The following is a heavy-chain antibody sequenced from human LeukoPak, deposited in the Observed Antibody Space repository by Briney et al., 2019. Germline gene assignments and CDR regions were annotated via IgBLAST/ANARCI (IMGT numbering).Heavy chain of an antibody. Sequence: GRSLRLSCAASAFTFSSYGMHWVRQAPGKGLEWVAVIWYDGSNKYYADSVKGRFTISRDNSKNTLDLQMNSLRAEATAVYYCARDRTLGGTAEGYFDYWGQGTLVTVSS. CDR2: IWYDGSNK. CDR1: AFTFSSYG. V-gene: IGHV3-33*01. J-gene: IGHJ4*02. D-gene: IGHD1-26*01. CDR3: ARDRTLGGTAEGYFDY.